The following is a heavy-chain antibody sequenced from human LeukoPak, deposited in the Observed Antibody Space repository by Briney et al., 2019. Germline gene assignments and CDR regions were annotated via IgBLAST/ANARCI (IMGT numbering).Heavy chain of an antibody. J-gene: IGHJ4*02. D-gene: IGHD2-8*01. V-gene: IGHV3-49*04. Sequence: PGGSLRLSCTGSGFIFGDYALSWVRQAPRKGLEWVGFLKSIAFGGTTEYAASVKGRFTISRDDSNNIAYLQMNSLKTEDTGVYYCARSKYTRGSNYFDYWGQGTLVIVSS. CDR2: LKSIAFGGTT. CDR1: GFIFGDYA. CDR3: ARSKYTRGSNYFDY.